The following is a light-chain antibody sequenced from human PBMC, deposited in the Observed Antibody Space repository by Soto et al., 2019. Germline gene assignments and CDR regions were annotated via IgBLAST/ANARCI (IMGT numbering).Light chain of an antibody. CDR3: QQNYNAPIT. V-gene: IGKV1-5*01. CDR2: DAS. Sequence: DIQLTQSPSTLSASVGDRVTITCRASQRMTSWLAWYQQKPGKAPKVLIYDASSLESGVPSRFSGSESGTEFTLTISSLQPDDIATYYCQQNYNAPITFGQGTRLEIK. J-gene: IGKJ5*01. CDR1: QRMTSW.